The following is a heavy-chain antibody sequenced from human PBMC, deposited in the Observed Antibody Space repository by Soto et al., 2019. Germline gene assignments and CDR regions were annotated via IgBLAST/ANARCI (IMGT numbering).Heavy chain of an antibody. CDR3: AKVRSTGKVPDY. CDR1: GFGFSYYD. D-gene: IGHD2-2*01. Sequence: GGSLRLSCAASGFGFSYYDMQWVRRPPGKGLEWVALISYDAKKKFFADSVKGRFTISRDNSKNTLYLQMNNLTPEDTAVYFCAKVRSTGKVPDYWGQGTLVTVSS. J-gene: IGHJ4*02. CDR2: ISYDAKKK. V-gene: IGHV3-30*18.